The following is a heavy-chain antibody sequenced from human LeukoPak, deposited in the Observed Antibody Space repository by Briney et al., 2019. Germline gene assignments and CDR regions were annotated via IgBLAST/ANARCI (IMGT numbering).Heavy chain of an antibody. CDR3: ARDLVTVTKGFDI. CDR1: GGSISSSY. J-gene: IGHJ3*02. D-gene: IGHD4-17*01. CDR2: IYYSGST. Sequence: PSETLSLTCTVSGGSISSSYWSWIRQPPGKGLQWIGYIYYSGSTTYNPSLKSRVTISIDTSKNQFSLKLSSVTTADTAVYYCARDLVTVTKGFDIWGLGTMVSVSS. V-gene: IGHV4-59*01.